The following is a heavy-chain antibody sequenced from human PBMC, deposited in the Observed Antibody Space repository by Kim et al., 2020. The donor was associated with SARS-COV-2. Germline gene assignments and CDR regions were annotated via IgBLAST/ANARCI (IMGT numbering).Heavy chain of an antibody. CDR2: IYYSGST. Sequence: SETLSLTCTVSGGSISSSSYYWGWIRQPPGKGLEWIGSIYYSGSTYYNPSLKSRVTISVDTSKNQFSLKLSSVTAADTAVYYCARHPPPNDFWSGYYPHYYYGMDVWGQGTTVTVSS. CDR1: GGSISSSSYY. J-gene: IGHJ6*02. D-gene: IGHD3-3*01. V-gene: IGHV4-39*01. CDR3: ARHPPPNDFWSGYYPHYYYGMDV.